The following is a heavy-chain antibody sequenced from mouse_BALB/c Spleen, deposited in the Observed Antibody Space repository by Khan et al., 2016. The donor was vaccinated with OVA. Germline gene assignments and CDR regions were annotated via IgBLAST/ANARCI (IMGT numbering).Heavy chain of an antibody. CDR2: IWNDGST. V-gene: IGHV2-6-1*01. CDR1: GFSLTNYG. J-gene: IGHJ4*01. D-gene: IGHD2-10*01. Sequence: QVLLKESGPGLVAPSQSLSITCTISGFSLTNYGVHWVRQPPGKGLEWLAVIWNDGSTNYNSVLKSRLTITKDDSKSQVFLKMNSLQTDDTAIYFCARQPYYHYNVMDYWGQGTSVTVSS. CDR3: ARQPYYHYNVMDY.